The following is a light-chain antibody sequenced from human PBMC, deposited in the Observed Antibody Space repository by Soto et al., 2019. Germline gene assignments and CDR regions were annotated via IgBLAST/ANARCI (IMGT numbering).Light chain of an antibody. CDR1: SSDVGGSNF. V-gene: IGLV2-11*01. J-gene: IGLJ3*02. CDR2: DVS. CDR3: CSYAGNSLWV. Sequence: QFALTQPRSVSGSPGQSVTISCTGSSSDVGGSNFVSWYQQHPVKAPKLVICDVSKRPSGVPDRFSGSKSGNTASLTISGLQAEDEADYYCCSYAGNSLWVFGGGTKLTVL.